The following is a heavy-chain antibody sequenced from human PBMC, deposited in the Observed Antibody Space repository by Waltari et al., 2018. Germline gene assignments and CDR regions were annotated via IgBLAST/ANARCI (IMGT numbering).Heavy chain of an antibody. V-gene: IGHV3-74*01. CDR3: ARGSGSQSQFHFYGMDI. CDR2: ISNDGSRT. J-gene: IGHJ6*02. D-gene: IGHD3-10*01. Sequence: DVQLVESGGGLVQPGGSLRLSCAVTEFPFRRFWMHWVRQVPGKGLGWVSSISNDGSRTNYAESVKGRFTISRDNAKSILYLQMNSLRGEDSAVYFCARGSGSQSQFHFYGMDIWGQGTTVAVSS. CDR1: EFPFRRFW.